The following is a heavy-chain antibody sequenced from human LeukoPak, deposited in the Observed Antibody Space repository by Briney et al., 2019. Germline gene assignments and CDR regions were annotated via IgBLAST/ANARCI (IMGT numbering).Heavy chain of an antibody. CDR2: MNPNSGNT. CDR1: GYTFTSCD. V-gene: IGHV1-8*01. Sequence: ASVKVSCKASGYTFTSCDINWVRQATGQGLEWMGWMNPNSGNTGYAQKFQGRATMTRNTSISTAYMELSSLRSEDTAVYYCARPLYGSGRSDYWGQGTLVTVSS. D-gene: IGHD3-10*01. CDR3: ARPLYGSGRSDY. J-gene: IGHJ4*02.